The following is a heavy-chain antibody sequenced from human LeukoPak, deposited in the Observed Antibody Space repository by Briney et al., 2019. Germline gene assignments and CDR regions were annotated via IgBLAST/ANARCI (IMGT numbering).Heavy chain of an antibody. CDR3: LTIVETDLDAFDI. CDR2: INPDDGST. V-gene: IGHV3-74*01. CDR1: GFTFRKYW. Sequence: GGSLRLSCAASGFTFRKYWLHWVRQAPGKGLVWVSRINPDDGSTSYVDSVKGRFTISRDNAKSTLYLQMNSLRAEDTAVYYCLTIVETDLDAFDIWGQGTKVTVSS. J-gene: IGHJ3*02. D-gene: IGHD2-21*01.